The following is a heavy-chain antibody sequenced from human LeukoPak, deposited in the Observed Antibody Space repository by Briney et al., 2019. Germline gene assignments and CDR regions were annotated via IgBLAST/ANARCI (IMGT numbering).Heavy chain of an antibody. CDR3: ASRDCSGGSRYSDAFDI. J-gene: IGHJ3*02. V-gene: IGHV5-51*01. D-gene: IGHD2-15*01. CDR2: IYPGDSDT. Sequence: GSLKISCKGSGYRFTSYWIGWVRQMPGKGLEWMGLIYPGDSDTRYSPSFQGQVTISADKSISTAYLQWSSLKASDTAMYYCASRDCSGGSRYSDAFDIWGQGTMVTVSS. CDR1: GYRFTSYW.